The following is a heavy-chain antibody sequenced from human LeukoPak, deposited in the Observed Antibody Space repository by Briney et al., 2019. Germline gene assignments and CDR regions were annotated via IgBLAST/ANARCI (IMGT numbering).Heavy chain of an antibody. CDR2: ISSSGTI. V-gene: IGHV3-48*03. J-gene: IGHJ4*02. D-gene: IGHD3-10*01. Sequence: SGGSLRLSCAASGFTFSSYEMNWVRQAPGKGLEWVSYISSSGTIYYADSVKGRFTISRDNAKNSLYLQMNSLRAEDTAVYYCARMHGEIDSWGQGGIAADSS. CDR1: GFTFSSYE. CDR3: ARMHGEIDS.